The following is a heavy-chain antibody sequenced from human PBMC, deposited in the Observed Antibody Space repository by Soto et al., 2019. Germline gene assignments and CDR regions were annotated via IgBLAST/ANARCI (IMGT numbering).Heavy chain of an antibody. CDR3: ATPRTLLYSSGWYFDY. CDR2: FDPEDGET. V-gene: IGHV1-24*01. D-gene: IGHD6-19*01. J-gene: IGHJ4*02. CDR1: GYTLTELS. Sequence: ASVKVSCKVSGYTLTELSMHWVRQAPGKGLEWMGGFDPEDGETIYAQKFQGRVTMTEDTSTDTAYMELSSLRSEDTAVYYCATPRTLLYSSGWYFDYWGQGTLVTVSS.